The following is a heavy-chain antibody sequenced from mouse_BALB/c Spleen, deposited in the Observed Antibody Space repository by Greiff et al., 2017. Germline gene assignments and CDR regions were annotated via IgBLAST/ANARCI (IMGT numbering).Heavy chain of an antibody. CDR1: GFTFSSFG. Sequence: EVKLMESGGGLVQPGGSRKLSCAASGFTFSSFGMHWVRQAPEKGLEWVAYISSGSSTIYYADTVKGRFTISRDNPKNTLFLQMTSLRSEDTAMYYCARSARGLYAMDYWGQGTSVTVSS. CDR3: ARSARGLYAMDY. V-gene: IGHV5-17*02. J-gene: IGHJ4*01. CDR2: ISSGSSTI.